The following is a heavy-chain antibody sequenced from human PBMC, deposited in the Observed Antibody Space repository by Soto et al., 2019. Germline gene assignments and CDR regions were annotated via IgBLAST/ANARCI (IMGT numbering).Heavy chain of an antibody. V-gene: IGHV4-59*08. CDR2: VYYSGYT. D-gene: IGHD2-21*01. CDR1: GGSMSPYY. J-gene: IGHJ5*02. Sequence: PSETLSLTCTVSGGSMSPYYWSWIRQAPGVGLEWIAYVYYSGYTHYNPSLKSRVTISLETSKSQFSLRLSSVTAADTAVYYCARLGAYYQSLDPWGPGTLVTVSS. CDR3: ARLGAYYQSLDP.